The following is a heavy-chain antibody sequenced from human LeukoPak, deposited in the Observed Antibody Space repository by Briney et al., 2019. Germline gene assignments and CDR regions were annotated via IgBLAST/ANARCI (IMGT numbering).Heavy chain of an antibody. CDR1: GYTFTGYY. V-gene: IGHV1-46*01. Sequence: ASVKVSCKASGYTFTGYYMHWVRQAPGQGLEWMGYIHPDGGSTNYAQKFQGRVTMTSDMSTNTVYMELRSLRSEDTAMYYCARAFNSIQPLDYWGQGTLVTVSS. CDR2: IHPDGGST. CDR3: ARAFNSIQPLDY. J-gene: IGHJ4*02. D-gene: IGHD4-11*01.